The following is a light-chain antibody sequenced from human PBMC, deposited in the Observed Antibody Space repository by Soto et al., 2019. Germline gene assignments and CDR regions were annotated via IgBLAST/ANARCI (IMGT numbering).Light chain of an antibody. V-gene: IGLV1-40*01. CDR2: GNN. J-gene: IGLJ2*01. CDR1: SSNIGAGYD. Sequence: QPVLTQPPSVSGAPGQRVTISCTGSSSNIGAGYDVHWYKQLPGTAPKLLIYGNNNRPSGVPDRFSGSRSGTSASLAITGLQAEDEADYYCQSYDSSLSGSVFGGGTKLTVL. CDR3: QSYDSSLSGSV.